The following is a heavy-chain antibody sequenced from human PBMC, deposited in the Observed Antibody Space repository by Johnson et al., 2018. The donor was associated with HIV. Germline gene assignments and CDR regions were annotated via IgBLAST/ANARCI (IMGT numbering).Heavy chain of an antibody. J-gene: IGHJ1*01. Sequence: VQLVESGGGVERPGGSLRLSCVGSGFIFDDYGMSWVRQVPGKGLEWVSGIDWTGASTGYADSVKGRFTIFRDNAKNSLYIQMSGLREEDTALYYCARAPGGDYTYGFFQHWGQGTLLTVSS. V-gene: IGHV3-20*04. CDR2: IDWTGAST. D-gene: IGHD4-17*01. CDR1: GFIFDDYG. CDR3: ARAPGGDYTYGFFQH.